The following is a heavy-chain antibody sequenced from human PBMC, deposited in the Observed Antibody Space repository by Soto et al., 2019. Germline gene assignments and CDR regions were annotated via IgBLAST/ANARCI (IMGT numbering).Heavy chain of an antibody. V-gene: IGHV4-59*01. CDR1: GGSISSNY. Sequence: KTSETLSLTCSVSGGSISSNYWSWIRLPPGKGLEWIGYIHYNGRTNQNPSLKSRVTISLDTSKNQFSLKLSSVTAADTAVYYCARGPVVATSPFDRWGQGTLVTVSS. CDR2: IHYNGRT. J-gene: IGHJ4*02. D-gene: IGHD2-15*01. CDR3: ARGPVVATSPFDR.